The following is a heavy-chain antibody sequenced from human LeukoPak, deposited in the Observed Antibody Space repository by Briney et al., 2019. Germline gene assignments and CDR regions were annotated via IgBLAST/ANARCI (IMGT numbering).Heavy chain of an antibody. CDR2: INPSSGGT. J-gene: IGHJ6*02. Sequence: ASVKVSCKASGYTFTGYYMHWVRQAPGQGLEWMGWINPSSGGTNYAQKFQGRVTMTRDTSISTAYMELSRLRSDDTAVYYCARALSLSYGMDVWGQGTTVTVSS. CDR3: ARALSLSYGMDV. D-gene: IGHD3-16*01. V-gene: IGHV1-2*02. CDR1: GYTFTGYY.